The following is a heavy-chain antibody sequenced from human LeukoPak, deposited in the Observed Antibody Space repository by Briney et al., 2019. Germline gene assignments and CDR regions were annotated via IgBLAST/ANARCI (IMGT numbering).Heavy chain of an antibody. D-gene: IGHD3-3*01. Sequence: GRSLRLSCAASGFTFDDYAMHWVRQAPGKGLEWVSGISWNSGSIGYADSVKGRFTISRDNAKNSLYPQMNSLRAEDTALYYCAKGAGYDFWSGYYKTWGQGTLVTVSS. J-gene: IGHJ5*02. CDR2: ISWNSGSI. CDR3: AKGAGYDFWSGYYKT. CDR1: GFTFDDYA. V-gene: IGHV3-9*01.